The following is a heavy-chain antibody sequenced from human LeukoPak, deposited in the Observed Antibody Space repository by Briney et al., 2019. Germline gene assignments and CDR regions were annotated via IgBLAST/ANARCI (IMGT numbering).Heavy chain of an antibody. V-gene: IGHV3-21*06. J-gene: IGHJ4*02. D-gene: IGHD3-9*01. CDR1: GFTFSSHS. CDR2: ISRSSSYI. Sequence: GGSLRLSCEASGFTFSSHSMNWVRQAPGKGLEWVSSISRSSSYIHYADSVKGRFTISRDNASSSLFLQMNSLRAEDTGVYYCAREPGTYDILTGYYVFDYWGQGALVTVSA. CDR3: AREPGTYDILTGYYVFDY.